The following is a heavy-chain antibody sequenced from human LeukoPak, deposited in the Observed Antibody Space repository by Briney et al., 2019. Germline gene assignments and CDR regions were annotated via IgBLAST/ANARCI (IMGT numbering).Heavy chain of an antibody. J-gene: IGHJ5*02. D-gene: IGHD6-19*01. CDR1: GYSFSSGYY. Sequence: KPSETLSLTCTASGYSFSSGYYWGWIRQPPGRVLEWTGIIYHSGNNYYNPSLKSRVTISVDTSKNQFSLKLSSVTAADTAVYYCARVNHWLVGSWFDPWGQGTLVTVSS. CDR3: ARVNHWLVGSWFDP. CDR2: IYHSGNN. V-gene: IGHV4-38-2*02.